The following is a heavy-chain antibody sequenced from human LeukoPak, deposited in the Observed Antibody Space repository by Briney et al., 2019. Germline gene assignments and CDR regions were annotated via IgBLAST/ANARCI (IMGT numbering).Heavy chain of an antibody. CDR2: LSHGGDT. CDR3: ASPSECCWCAFRL. CDR1: GGSLTGYY. D-gene: IGHD4/OR15-4a*01. J-gene: IGHJ2*01. Sequence: SETLSLTCAVYGGSLTGYYMSWIRQSPGKGLEWLGELSHGGDTNYNPSLKRRVTISVDTSKNQFSLRLTSLTAADTAVYFCASPSECCWCAFRLWGRGTLVTVSS. V-gene: IGHV4-34*01.